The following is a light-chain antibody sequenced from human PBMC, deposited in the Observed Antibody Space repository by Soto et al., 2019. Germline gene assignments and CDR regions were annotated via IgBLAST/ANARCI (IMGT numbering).Light chain of an antibody. CDR3: QQYGASPIYT. CDR2: GAS. J-gene: IGKJ2*01. CDR1: QSVSSTY. V-gene: IGKV3-20*01. Sequence: EIVLTQSPGTLSLSPGERATLPCRASQSVSSTYLAWYQQKPGQPPRLLIFGASNRAAGTPDRFSGSGSGTDFTLTISRLEPEDFAVYYCQQYGASPIYTFGQGTKLEIK.